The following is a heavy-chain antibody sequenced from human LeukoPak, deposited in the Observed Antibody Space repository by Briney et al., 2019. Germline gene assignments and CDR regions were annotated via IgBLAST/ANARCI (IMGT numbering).Heavy chain of an antibody. CDR3: ARDYDVLTAYPPTQLFDP. V-gene: IGHV4-59*02. Sequence: PSETLSLTCTVSGGSVSNYYWSWIRQSPGKGLEWIGYIYYTETSYNPSLKSRVTISADTSKNQFSLKLYSVTAADTAVYYCARDYDVLTAYPPTQLFDPWGQGTLVTVSS. CDR1: GGSVSNYY. J-gene: IGHJ5*02. D-gene: IGHD3-9*01. CDR2: IYYTET.